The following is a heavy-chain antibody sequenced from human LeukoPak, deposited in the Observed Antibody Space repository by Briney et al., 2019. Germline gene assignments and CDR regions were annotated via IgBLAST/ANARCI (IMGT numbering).Heavy chain of an antibody. CDR2: ISSSSSYI. CDR3: ARTPPGYYYDSSGQYYFDY. Sequence: PGRSPRLSCAASGFTFSSYSMNWVRQAPGKGLEWVSSISSSSSYIYYADSVKGRFTISRDNAKNSLYLQMNSLRAEDTAVYYCARTPPGYYYDSSGQYYFDYWGQGTLVTVSS. D-gene: IGHD3-22*01. V-gene: IGHV3-21*01. CDR1: GFTFSSYS. J-gene: IGHJ4*02.